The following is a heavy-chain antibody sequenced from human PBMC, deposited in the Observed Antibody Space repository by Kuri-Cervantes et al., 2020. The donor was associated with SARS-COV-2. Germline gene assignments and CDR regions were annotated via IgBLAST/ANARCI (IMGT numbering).Heavy chain of an antibody. CDR2: ISSSGSTI. J-gene: IGHJ4*02. D-gene: IGHD1-1*01. CDR1: GFTFSSYE. CDR3: VRDGDHWNFDY. V-gene: IGHV3-48*03. Sequence: GESLKISCAASGFTFSSYEMNWVRQAPGKGLEWVSYISSSGSTIYYADSVKGRFTLSRDNAKNMLFLQMNSLRAEDTAVYYCVRDGDHWNFDYWGQGTQVTVSS.